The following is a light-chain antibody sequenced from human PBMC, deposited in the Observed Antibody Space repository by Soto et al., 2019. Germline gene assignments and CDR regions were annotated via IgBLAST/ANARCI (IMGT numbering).Light chain of an antibody. V-gene: IGKV3-11*01. CDR3: QQRGKWPLPCT. Sequence: DIVLTQSPATLSLSPGERATLSCRASQTVGNYLAWYQHKPGQVPRLLIYNASNRATGVPVRFSGSGSGTEFTLTISSLGPEDFAVYYCQQRGKWPLPCTFGQGAKVEI. J-gene: IGKJ1*01. CDR1: QTVGNY. CDR2: NAS.